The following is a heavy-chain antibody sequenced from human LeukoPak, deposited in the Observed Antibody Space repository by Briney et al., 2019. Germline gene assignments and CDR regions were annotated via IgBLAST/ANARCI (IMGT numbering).Heavy chain of an antibody. J-gene: IGHJ4*02. V-gene: IGHV4-39*07. Sequence: SETLSLTCSVSGGSISSGSYYWGWIRQPPGKGLEWIGSIYYSGSTYYNPSLKSRVTISVDTSKNQFSLKLSSVTAADTAVYYCAREDDYGDYWGQGTLVTVSS. CDR2: IYYSGST. CDR3: AREDDYGDY. CDR1: GGSISSGSYY. D-gene: IGHD4-17*01.